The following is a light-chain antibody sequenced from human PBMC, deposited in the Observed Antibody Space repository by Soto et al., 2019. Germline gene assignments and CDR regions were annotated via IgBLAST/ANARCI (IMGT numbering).Light chain of an antibody. CDR3: RQYNSFPWT. J-gene: IGKJ1*01. CDR2: EGS. V-gene: IGKV1-5*01. Sequence: DIQMTQSPSTLSASVGDRVTITCRASQNIKNWLAWYQQRPGQAPKLLISEGSSLESGVPSTFSGTASGTEFTLTISSLQPDDFATYYCRQYNSFPWTFGQGTRVEIK. CDR1: QNIKNW.